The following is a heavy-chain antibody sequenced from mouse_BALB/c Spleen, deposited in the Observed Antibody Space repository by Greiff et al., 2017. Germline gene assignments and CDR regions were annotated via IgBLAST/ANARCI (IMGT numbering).Heavy chain of an antibody. CDR1: GYSITSDYA. CDR3: AREDGYSAWFAY. Sequence: VQLQQSGPGLVKPSQSLSLTCTVTGYSITSDYAWNWIRQFPGNKLEWMGYISYSGSTSYNPSLKSRISITRDTSKNQFFLQLNSVITEDTATYYCAREDGYSAWFAYWGQGTLVTVSA. D-gene: IGHD2-3*01. CDR2: ISYSGST. J-gene: IGHJ3*01. V-gene: IGHV3-2*02.